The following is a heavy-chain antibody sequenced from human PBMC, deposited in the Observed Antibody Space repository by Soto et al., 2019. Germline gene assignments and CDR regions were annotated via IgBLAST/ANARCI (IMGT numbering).Heavy chain of an antibody. V-gene: IGHV5-51*01. CDR1: GLSFTSYW. J-gene: IGHJ4*02. CDR3: ARLSYYGSGSYYKIFDY. CDR2: IYPGDSDT. D-gene: IGHD3-10*01. Sequence: GESLKISCKGSGLSFTSYWIGWVRQMPGKGLEWMGIIYPGDSDTRYSPSSQGQVTISADKSISTAYLQWSSLKASDTAMYYCARLSYYGSGSYYKIFDYWGRGTLVTVSS.